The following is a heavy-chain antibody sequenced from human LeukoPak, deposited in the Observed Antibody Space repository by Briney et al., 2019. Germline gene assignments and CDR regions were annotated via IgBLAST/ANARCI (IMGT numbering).Heavy chain of an antibody. J-gene: IGHJ2*01. V-gene: IGHV1-69*05. CDR2: IIPIFGTA. CDR3: ARDETDYYDSSGPYWYFDL. CDR1: GGTFSSYA. Sequence: SVKVSCKASGGTFSSYAISWVRQAPGQGLEWMGGIIPIFGTANYAQKFQGRVTITTDESTSTAYMELSSLRSEDTAVYYCARDETDYYDSSGPYWYFDLWGRGTLVTVSS. D-gene: IGHD3-22*01.